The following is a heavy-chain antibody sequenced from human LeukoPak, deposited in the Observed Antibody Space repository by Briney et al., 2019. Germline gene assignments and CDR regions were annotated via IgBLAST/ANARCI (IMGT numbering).Heavy chain of an antibody. CDR3: ARETEKQWQY. Sequence: PSETLSLTCTVSGYSITRGYFWGWIRQSPGKGLEWIASMFHSGSTYYNPSLKSRVTMSVDTSKNQFSLRLSSVTAADTAVYYSARETEKQWQYWGQGTTVSVSS. CDR1: GYSITRGYF. J-gene: IGHJ3*01. CDR2: MFHSGST. V-gene: IGHV4-38-2*02. D-gene: IGHD6-19*01.